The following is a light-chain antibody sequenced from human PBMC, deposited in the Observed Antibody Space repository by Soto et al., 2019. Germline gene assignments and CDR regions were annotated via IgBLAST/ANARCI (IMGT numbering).Light chain of an antibody. V-gene: IGKV1-9*01. Sequence: DIQLTQSPSFLSASVGDRVTITCRASQGISSYFAWYQQKPGKAPRLLIYAASTLQSGVPSRFSGSGSGTEFTLPISSLQPEDFATYYGQQLKSYPQTFGKGTRLEIK. CDR1: QGISSY. CDR2: AAS. J-gene: IGKJ5*01. CDR3: QQLKSYPQT.